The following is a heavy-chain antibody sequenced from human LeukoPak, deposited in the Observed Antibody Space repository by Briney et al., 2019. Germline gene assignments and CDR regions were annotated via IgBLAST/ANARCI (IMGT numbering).Heavy chain of an antibody. D-gene: IGHD2/OR15-2a*01. CDR3: VRELSPVVQYYFDH. V-gene: IGHV3-33*01. CDR2: IWYDGSNI. Sequence: GGSLRLSCVASGFTFSDYGMHWDRQAPGKGLEWVAVIWYDGSNIYYADSVKGRFTISRDNSRNTLYLQMNSLRAEDTAVYYCVRELSPVVQYYFDHWGPGTLVTVSS. CDR1: GFTFSDYG. J-gene: IGHJ4*02.